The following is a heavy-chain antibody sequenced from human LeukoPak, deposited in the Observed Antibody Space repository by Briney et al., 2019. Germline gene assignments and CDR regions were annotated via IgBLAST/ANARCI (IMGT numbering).Heavy chain of an antibody. CDR1: GFTFSSYS. V-gene: IGHV3-48*01. CDR2: ISSSSSTI. J-gene: IGHJ4*02. Sequence: GGSLRLSCAASGFTFSSYSMNWVRQAPGKGLEWVSYISSSSSTIYYADSVKGRFTISRDNAKNSLYLQMNSLRAEDTAVYYCARDQPTDESVFFGSGTAGGPDYWGQGTLVTVSS. D-gene: IGHD3-10*01. CDR3: ARDQPTDESVFFGSGTAGGPDY.